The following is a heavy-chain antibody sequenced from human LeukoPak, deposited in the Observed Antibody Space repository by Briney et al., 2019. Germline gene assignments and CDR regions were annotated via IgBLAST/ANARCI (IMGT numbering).Heavy chain of an antibody. D-gene: IGHD3-16*01. CDR3: ARLETVLSLAIGYYYMDA. CDR2: ISSSSSYI. V-gene: IGHV3-21*01. Sequence: GGSLRLSCAASGFTFSSYSMNWVRQAPGKGLEWVSSISSSSSYIYYADSVKGRFTISRDNAKNSLYLQMNSLRAEDTAVYYCARLETVLSLAIGYYYMDAWGKGTTVTISS. J-gene: IGHJ6*03. CDR1: GFTFSSYS.